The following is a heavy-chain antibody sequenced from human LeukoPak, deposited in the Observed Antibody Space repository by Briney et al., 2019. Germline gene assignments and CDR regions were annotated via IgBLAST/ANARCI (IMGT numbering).Heavy chain of an antibody. Sequence: GGSLRLSCAASGFTFSTYSMSWVRLAPGKGLEWVSGISGSGANTYYADSVKGRFTISRDNSKNTLYLQMNSLRDEDTAVFYCAKYPASGGYFDYWGQGTLVTVSS. CDR1: GFTFSTYS. J-gene: IGHJ4*02. CDR3: AKYPASGGYFDY. V-gene: IGHV3-23*01. D-gene: IGHD6-13*01. CDR2: ISGSGANT.